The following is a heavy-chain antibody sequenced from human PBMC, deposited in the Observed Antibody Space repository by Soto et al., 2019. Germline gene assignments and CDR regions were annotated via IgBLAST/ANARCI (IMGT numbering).Heavy chain of an antibody. J-gene: IGHJ6*02. Sequence: QVQLVQSGAEVKKPGASVKVSCKASGYTFTSYAMHWVRQAPGQRLEWMGWINAGNGNTKYSQKFQGRVTITRDTSARTAYMELSSLRSEATAVYYCARDNQGDPPHYYYGMDVWGQGTTVTVSS. CDR1: GYTFTSYA. CDR2: INAGNGNT. V-gene: IGHV1-3*01. CDR3: ARDNQGDPPHYYYGMDV. D-gene: IGHD2-21*02.